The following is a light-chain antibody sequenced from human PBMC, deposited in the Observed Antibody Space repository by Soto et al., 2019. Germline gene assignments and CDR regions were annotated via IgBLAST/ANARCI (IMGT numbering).Light chain of an antibody. CDR1: QSVSSN. CDR3: QQYNNWPPVT. J-gene: IGKJ2*01. CDR2: GAS. V-gene: IGKV3-15*01. Sequence: EIVMTQSPATLSVSPGERATLSCRASQSVSSNLAWYQPKPGQAPRLLIYGASTRATGIPARFSGRGSGTDFTLMNSSLQSEDFAVYYFQQYNNWPPVTVGQGTKLEIK.